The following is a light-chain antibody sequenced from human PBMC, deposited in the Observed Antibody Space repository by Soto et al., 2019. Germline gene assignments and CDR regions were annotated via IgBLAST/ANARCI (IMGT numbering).Light chain of an antibody. CDR3: QQYGSSPKT. J-gene: IGKJ1*01. Sequence: IVLTQSPGTLSLSPGERATLSCRASQSISSSCLAWFQQKPGQAPRLLIYGASSRPTGIPDRFSGSGSGTDFTLTISRLEPEDFAVYYCQQYGSSPKTFGQGTKVEIK. V-gene: IGKV3-20*01. CDR2: GAS. CDR1: QSISSSC.